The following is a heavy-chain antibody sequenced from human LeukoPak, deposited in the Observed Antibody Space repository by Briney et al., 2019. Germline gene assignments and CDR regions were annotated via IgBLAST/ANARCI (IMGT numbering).Heavy chain of an antibody. CDR3: ARAGIVGATRWFDY. J-gene: IGHJ4*02. Sequence: ASVKVSCKASGYTFTGYYMHWVRQAPGQGLEWMGWINPNSGGTNYAQKFQGRVTMTRDTSISTAYMELSRLRSDDTAVYYCARAGIVGATRWFDYWGQGTLVTVSS. CDR1: GYTFTGYY. CDR2: INPNSGGT. D-gene: IGHD1-26*01. V-gene: IGHV1-2*02.